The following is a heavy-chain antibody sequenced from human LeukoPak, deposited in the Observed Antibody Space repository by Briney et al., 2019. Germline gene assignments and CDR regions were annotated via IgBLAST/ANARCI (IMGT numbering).Heavy chain of an antibody. CDR1: GGSISSYY. CDR3: ARLMAARRGYGMDA. V-gene: IGHV4-4*07. CDR2: IYSSGST. J-gene: IGHJ6*02. D-gene: IGHD6-6*01. Sequence: SETLSLTCTVSGGSISSYYWSWIRQPAGKGLEWIGRIYSSGSTNYNPSLKSRVTISVDTSKNQFSLKLSSVTAADTAVYYCARLMAARRGYGMDAWGQGATVTVSS.